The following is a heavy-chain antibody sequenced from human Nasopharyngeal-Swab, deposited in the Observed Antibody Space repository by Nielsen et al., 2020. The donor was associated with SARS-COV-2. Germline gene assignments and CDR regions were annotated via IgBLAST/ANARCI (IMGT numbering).Heavy chain of an antibody. D-gene: IGHD3-10*01. Sequence: LSLTCAASGFTFSSYAMHWVRQAPGKGLEGVPVISYDGSNKYYADSVKGRFTISRDNSKNTLYLQMNSLRAEDTAVYYCARDSGAPMDVWGQGTTVTVSS. CDR1: GFTFSSYA. J-gene: IGHJ6*02. V-gene: IGHV3-30-3*01. CDR3: ARDSGAPMDV. CDR2: ISYDGSNK.